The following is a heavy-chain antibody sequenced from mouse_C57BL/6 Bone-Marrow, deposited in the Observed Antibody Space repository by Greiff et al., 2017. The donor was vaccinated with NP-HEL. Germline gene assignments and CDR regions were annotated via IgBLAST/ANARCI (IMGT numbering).Heavy chain of an antibody. CDR2: IYPGDGDT. V-gene: IGHV1-80*01. Sequence: QVQLQQSGAELVKPGASVKISCKASGYAFSSYWMNWVKQRPGKGLEWIGQIYPGDGDTNYNGKFKGKATLTAEKSSSTAYMQLSSLTSEDSAVYCCARDHYYSNYLYAMDYWGQGTSVTVSS. CDR3: ARDHYYSNYLYAMDY. D-gene: IGHD2-5*01. CDR1: GYAFSSYW. J-gene: IGHJ4*01.